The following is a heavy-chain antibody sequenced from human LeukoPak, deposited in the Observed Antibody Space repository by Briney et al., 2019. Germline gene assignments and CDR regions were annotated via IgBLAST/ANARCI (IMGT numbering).Heavy chain of an antibody. J-gene: IGHJ1*01. V-gene: IGHV3-23*01. Sequence: QPGGSLRLSCAASGFPFNTYSMRWFRQAPGKGLEWVSTVSENGRTTYYTDSVEGRFTTSRDNSKNTLYLQMISLRAEDTAVYYCARGGTLEYFQHWGQGTLVTVSS. CDR1: GFPFNTYS. CDR2: VSENGRTT. CDR3: ARGGTLEYFQH.